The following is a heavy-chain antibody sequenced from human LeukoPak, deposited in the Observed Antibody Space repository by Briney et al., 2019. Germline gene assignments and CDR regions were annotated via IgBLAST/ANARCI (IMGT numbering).Heavy chain of an antibody. CDR1: GDSVSSYY. J-gene: IGHJ4*02. CDR3: ARAGSSWSFDY. Sequence: SETLSLICTVSGDSVSSYYWSWIRQPPGKGLEWIGYIYYIGKINYNPSLKSRATISVDTSKDQVSPNLSSVTAADTAVYYCARAGSSWSFDYWGQGALVTVSS. CDR2: IYYIGKI. D-gene: IGHD6-13*01. V-gene: IGHV4-59*02.